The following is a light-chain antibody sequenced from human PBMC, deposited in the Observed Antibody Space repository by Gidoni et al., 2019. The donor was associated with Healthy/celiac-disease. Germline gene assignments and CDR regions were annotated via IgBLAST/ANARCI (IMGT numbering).Light chain of an antibody. Sequence: DIVMTQPPDSLAVSLGERATINCKSSQSVLYRSNKKNYLAWYQQKTGQPPKLLIYWASTRESGVPDRFSGSGSGTDFTLTISSPQAEDVAVYYCQQYYSSPYTFGQGTKLEIK. CDR3: QQYYSSPYT. J-gene: IGKJ2*01. CDR1: QSVLYRSNKKNY. V-gene: IGKV4-1*01. CDR2: WAS.